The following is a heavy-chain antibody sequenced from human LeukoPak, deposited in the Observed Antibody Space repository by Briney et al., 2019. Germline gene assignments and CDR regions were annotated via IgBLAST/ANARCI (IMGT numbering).Heavy chain of an antibody. CDR1: GYSFIEFY. D-gene: IGHD3-22*01. V-gene: IGHV1-2*02. J-gene: IGHJ4*02. CDR3: ARGSSSGYIDY. CDR2: INPNSGGT. Sequence: ASVKVSCKASGYSFIEFYIHWVRQAPGQGLEWMGWINPNSGGTNYAQKFQGRVTMTRDTSISTAYMELSRLRSDDTAVYYCARGSSSGYIDYWGQGTLVTVSS.